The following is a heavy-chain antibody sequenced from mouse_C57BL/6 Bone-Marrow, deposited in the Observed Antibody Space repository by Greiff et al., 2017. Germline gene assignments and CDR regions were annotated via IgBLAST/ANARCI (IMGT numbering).Heavy chain of an antibody. CDR1: GYAFSSYW. V-gene: IGHV1-80*01. CDR3: ARDDYDVYWYCDV. Sequence: QVQLQQSGAELVKPGASVKISCKASGYAFSSYWMNWVKQRPGKGLAWIGQIYPGDGDTNYNGKFKGKATLTADKSSSTAYMQLSSLTSEDSAVYFCARDDYDVYWYCDVWGTGTTVTVSS. D-gene: IGHD2-4*01. CDR2: IYPGDGDT. J-gene: IGHJ1*03.